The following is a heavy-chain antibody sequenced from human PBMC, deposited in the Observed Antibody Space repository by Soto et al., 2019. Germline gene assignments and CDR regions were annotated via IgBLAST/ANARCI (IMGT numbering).Heavy chain of an antibody. CDR1: GFTFSSYA. J-gene: IGHJ5*02. CDR3: AKSFCSSSSCFFVWVRP. V-gene: IGHV3-23*01. D-gene: IGHD2-2*01. Sequence: EVQLLESGGGLVQPGGSLRLSCAASGFTFSSYAMSWVRQAPGKGPECISLISGTGVPTLYAESVKGRFSVSRDNSKNTLFLEMNNLRVDDTAIYYCAKSFCSSSSCFFVWVRPWCPGTVVTVSS. CDR2: ISGTGVPT.